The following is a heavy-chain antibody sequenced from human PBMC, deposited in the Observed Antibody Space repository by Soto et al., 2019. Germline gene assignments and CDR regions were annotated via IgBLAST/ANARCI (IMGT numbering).Heavy chain of an antibody. D-gene: IGHD4-17*01. V-gene: IGHV4-39*02. CDR2: IYYIGNT. CDR1: GGSISTRSSY. Sequence: QLQLQESGPGLVKPSETLSLTCTVSGGSISTRSSYWGWIRQPPGKGLEWIGSIYYIGNTYYNPSLKSRVAISIDSSKTCFSLNLKSVTTADTAVYYCGAQDYVAKGYHFETWGQGPMVTVPS. CDR3: GAQDYVAKGYHFET. J-gene: IGHJ4*02.